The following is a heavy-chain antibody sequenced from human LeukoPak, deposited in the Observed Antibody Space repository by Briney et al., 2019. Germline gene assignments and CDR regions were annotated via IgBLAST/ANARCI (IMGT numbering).Heavy chain of an antibody. CDR2: IYSGGST. CDR1: GFTVSSSY. J-gene: IGHJ4*02. CDR3: AKDQTWIELWFNY. D-gene: IGHD5-18*01. Sequence: PGGSLRLSCAASGFTVSSSYMTWVRQAPGKGLEWVSVIYSGGSTYYADSVKGRFTISRDNSRNTLYLQMNSLRAEDTALYYCAKDQTWIELWFNYWGQGTLVTVSS. V-gene: IGHV3-53*01.